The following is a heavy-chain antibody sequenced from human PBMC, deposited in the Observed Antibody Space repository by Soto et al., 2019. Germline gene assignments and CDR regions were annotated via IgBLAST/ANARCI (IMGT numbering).Heavy chain of an antibody. J-gene: IGHJ4*02. CDR2: IYYSGST. D-gene: IGHD3-22*01. Sequence: SETLSLTCTVSGGSVSSGSYYWSWIRQPPGKGLEWIGYIYYSGSTNYNPSLKSRVTISVDTSKNQFSLKLTSLTAADSAVFYCARGRITMIVGLGLDYWGQGTLVTVSS. V-gene: IGHV4-61*01. CDR3: ARGRITMIVGLGLDY. CDR1: GGSVSSGSYY.